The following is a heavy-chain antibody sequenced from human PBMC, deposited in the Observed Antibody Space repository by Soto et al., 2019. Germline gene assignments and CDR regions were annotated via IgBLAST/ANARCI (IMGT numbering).Heavy chain of an antibody. D-gene: IGHD1-26*01. CDR3: ARGGGAHYRFDP. J-gene: IGHJ5*02. CDR2: ISPFNGQT. V-gene: IGHV1-18*01. Sequence: ASVKVSCKASGYTFASYYITWMRQAPGRGPEWVGWISPFNGQTNYAQKFQGRVTMTTDTSTSTVYMDLRSLRPDDTAVYYCARGGGAHYRFDPWGQGTLVTV. CDR1: GYTFASYY.